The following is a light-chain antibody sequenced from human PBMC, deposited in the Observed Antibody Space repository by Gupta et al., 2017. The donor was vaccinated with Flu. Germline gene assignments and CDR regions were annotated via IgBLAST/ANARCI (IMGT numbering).Light chain of an antibody. CDR2: GAS. CDR3: QQYNNWPHT. J-gene: IGKJ5*01. V-gene: IGKV3-15*01. Sequence: EIVMTQSPATLSVSPGERATLSCRASQSVSSNLAWYQQKPGQAPRLLIYGASTRATGIPARFSGSGPGTEFTLTISSLQSEDFAVYYCQQYNNWPHTFGQGTRLEIK. CDR1: QSVSSN.